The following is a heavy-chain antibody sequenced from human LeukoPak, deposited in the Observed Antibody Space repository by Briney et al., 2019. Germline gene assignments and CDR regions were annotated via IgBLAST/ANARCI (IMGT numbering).Heavy chain of an antibody. J-gene: IGHJ5*02. V-gene: IGHV4-39*01. Sequence: PSETLSLTCTVSGGSISSSSYCWGWIRQPPGKGLEWIGSICYSGSTFYNPSLKSRVTLSVDTSKNQFSLKLSSVTAADTAVYYCARQRGYGGNRGVRDWFDPWGQGTPVTVSS. CDR1: GGSISSSSYC. CDR2: ICYSGST. CDR3: ARQRGYGGNRGVRDWFDP. D-gene: IGHD4-23*01.